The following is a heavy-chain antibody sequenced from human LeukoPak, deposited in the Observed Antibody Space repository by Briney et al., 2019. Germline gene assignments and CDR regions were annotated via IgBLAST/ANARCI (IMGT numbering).Heavy chain of an antibody. CDR3: ARFIWGRPFDY. CDR1: GFTFNDYY. J-gene: IGHJ4*02. V-gene: IGHV3-11*06. D-gene: IGHD3-16*01. CDR2: ISSSGSYT. Sequence: GESLRLSCAASGFTFNDYYMTWIRQAPGKGLEWVSYISSSGSYTKYADSMKGRFTISRDNAKNSLSLQMNSLRAEDTAVYYCARFIWGRPFDYWGQGSLVTVSS.